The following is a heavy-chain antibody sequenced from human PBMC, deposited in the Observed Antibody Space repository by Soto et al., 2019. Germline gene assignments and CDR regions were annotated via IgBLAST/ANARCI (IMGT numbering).Heavy chain of an antibody. CDR1: GYTFVDYH. J-gene: IGHJ5*02. CDR3: ANLQGGLTFDP. Sequence: ASVKVSCKGSGYTFVDYHMHWVRQAPGQGLEWMGWINPKSGGTKYAQKFQGRVAMTRDTSISTAYMELSGLKSDDTAVYYCANLQGGLTFDPWGQGTLVTVS. V-gene: IGHV1-2*02. CDR2: INPKSGGT. D-gene: IGHD3-16*01.